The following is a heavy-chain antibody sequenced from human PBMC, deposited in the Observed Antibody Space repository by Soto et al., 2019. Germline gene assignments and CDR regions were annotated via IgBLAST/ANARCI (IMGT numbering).Heavy chain of an antibody. D-gene: IGHD2-21*02. CDR3: ARGKFCGGDCYRGEYFQH. CDR1: GFTFSDYD. Sequence: GGSLRLSCAASGFTFSDYDMNWVRQAPGKGLEWISYINYDSSSTYYADSVKGRFTISRDNGENSLSLQMNSLRDEDTAVYYCARGKFCGGDCYRGEYFQHWGQGTLVTVSS. J-gene: IGHJ1*01. V-gene: IGHV3-48*02. CDR2: INYDSSST.